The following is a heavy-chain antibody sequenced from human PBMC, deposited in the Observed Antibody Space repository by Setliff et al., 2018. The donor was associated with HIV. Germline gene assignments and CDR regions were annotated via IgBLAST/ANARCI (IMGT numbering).Heavy chain of an antibody. CDR3: ARDRYYYDSSGYYYPDAFDI. D-gene: IGHD3-22*01. J-gene: IGHJ3*02. CDR1: GFTFSSYT. V-gene: IGHV3-30*07. Sequence: GESLRLSCAASGFTFSSYTMHWVRQAPGKGLEWVAVITHDGSSKYYADSVKGRFTISRDNAKNSLYLQMNSLRAEDTAVYYCARDRYYYDSSGYYYPDAFDIWGQGTMVTVSS. CDR2: ITHDGSSK.